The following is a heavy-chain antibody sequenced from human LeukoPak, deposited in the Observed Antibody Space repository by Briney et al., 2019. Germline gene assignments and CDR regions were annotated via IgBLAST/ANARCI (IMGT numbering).Heavy chain of an antibody. Sequence: ASVKVSCKASGYTFTSYDISWVRQAPGQGLECMGWMNPNSGNTGYAQKFQGRDTMTRNTSIGTAYMELTSLTSEDTAVYYCAISGMYGYVYWGQGSLVTVSS. V-gene: IGHV1-8*01. J-gene: IGHJ4*02. CDR2: MNPNSGNT. CDR3: AISGMYGYVY. CDR1: GYTFTSYD. D-gene: IGHD5-18*01.